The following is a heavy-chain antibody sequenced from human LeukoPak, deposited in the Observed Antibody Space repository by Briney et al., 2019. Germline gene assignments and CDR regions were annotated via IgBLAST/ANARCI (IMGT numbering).Heavy chain of an antibody. J-gene: IGHJ4*02. CDR3: ARVQSGTYVHDY. D-gene: IGHD1-26*01. Sequence: GGSLRLSCAASGFTSSTYWMTWVRQAPGKGLEWVANIKKDGSDKYYVDSVRGRFTISRDNAKNSLYLQMNSLRAEDTAVYYCARVQSGTYVHDYWGQGTLVTVSS. CDR2: IKKDGSDK. V-gene: IGHV3-7*01. CDR1: GFTSSTYW.